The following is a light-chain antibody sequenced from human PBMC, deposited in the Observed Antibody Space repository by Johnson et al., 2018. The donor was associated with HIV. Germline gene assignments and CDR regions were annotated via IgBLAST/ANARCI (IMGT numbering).Light chain of an antibody. CDR3: GTWDSSLSAYV. J-gene: IGLJ1*01. CDR1: SSNIGNNY. V-gene: IGLV1-51*01. Sequence: QSVLTQPPSVSAALGQKVTISCSGSSSNIGNNYVSWYQQLPGRAPKPIIYDNYNRHSGMPDRFSGSKTGTPTTLGINGLQTGDDADSYCGTWDSSLSAYVFGTGTKVTVL. CDR2: DNY.